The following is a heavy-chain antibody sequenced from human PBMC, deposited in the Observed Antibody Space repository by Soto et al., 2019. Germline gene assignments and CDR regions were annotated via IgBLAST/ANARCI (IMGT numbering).Heavy chain of an antibody. CDR2: IWYGGSNK. CDR3: ARKAYGEISYYYYGMDV. J-gene: IGHJ6*02. V-gene: IGHV3-33*01. CDR1: GFTFSSYG. D-gene: IGHD4-17*01. Sequence: QVQLVESGGGVVQPGRSLRLSCAASGFTFSSYGMHWVRQTPGKGLEWVAVIWYGGSNKYYADSVKGRFTISRDNSKNTLYLQMNSLRAEDTAVYYCARKAYGEISYYYYGMDVWGQGTTVTVS.